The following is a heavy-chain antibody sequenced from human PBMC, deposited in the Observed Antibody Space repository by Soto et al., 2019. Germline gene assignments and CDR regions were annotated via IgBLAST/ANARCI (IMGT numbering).Heavy chain of an antibody. Sequence: VGSLRLSCAASGFTFSSYSMSWVRQAPGKGLEWVSSISSGSSYIYDADSVKGRCTISRDNAKSSLYLQMNSLRVEDTAVYYCARGSSSWFYLMDVWGQGTTVTVS. CDR3: ARGSSSWFYLMDV. V-gene: IGHV3-21*01. J-gene: IGHJ6*02. CDR2: ISSGSSYI. D-gene: IGHD6-13*01. CDR1: GFTFSSYS.